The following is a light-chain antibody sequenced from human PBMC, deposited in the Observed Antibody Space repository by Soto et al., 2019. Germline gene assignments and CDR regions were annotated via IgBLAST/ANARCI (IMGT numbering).Light chain of an antibody. Sequence: DIQMTQSPSSLSASVGDRVTITCRASQSIRSYLNWYQQKPGKAPKLLIYAASSLQSGVPSRFSGSGSVTDFTLTISSLQPEDFANYYGQQSYSTPWTVGQDTKVEIK. CDR1: QSIRSY. CDR2: AAS. CDR3: QQSYSTPWT. V-gene: IGKV1-39*01. J-gene: IGKJ1*01.